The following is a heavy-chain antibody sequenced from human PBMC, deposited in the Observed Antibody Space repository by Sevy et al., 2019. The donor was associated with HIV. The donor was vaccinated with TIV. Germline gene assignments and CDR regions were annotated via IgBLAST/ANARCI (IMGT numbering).Heavy chain of an antibody. D-gene: IGHD2-15*01. CDR3: TTDPRRDGIVVVPFEY. V-gene: IGHV3-15*01. J-gene: IGHJ4*02. CDR1: GFTFSNAW. Sequence: GGSLTLSCAASGFTFSNAWMSWVRQSPGKGLEWVGRIRSKAGGGTTDYATIVKGKFTISRDESRDILDLQLNSLETEETAVYYCTTDPRRDGIVVVPFEYWGQGTLVTVSS. CDR2: IRSKAGGGTT.